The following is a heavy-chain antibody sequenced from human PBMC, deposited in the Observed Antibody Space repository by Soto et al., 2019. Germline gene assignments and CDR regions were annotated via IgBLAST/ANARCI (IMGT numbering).Heavy chain of an antibody. CDR2: VYYSGST. CDR1: GGSIFSSY. V-gene: IGHV4-59*01. Sequence: PAGTLSLTCTVSGGSIFSSYWTWIRQPPGKGLEWIGNVYYSGSTNYNPSLKSRITISVDTSKNQFSLNLSSVTAADTAVYYCARVPAASSWSDPWGQGTLVTVSS. D-gene: IGHD2-15*01. J-gene: IGHJ5*02. CDR3: ARVPAASSWSDP.